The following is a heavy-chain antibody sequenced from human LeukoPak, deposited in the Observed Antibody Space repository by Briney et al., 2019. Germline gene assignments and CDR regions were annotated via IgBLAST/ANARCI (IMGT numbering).Heavy chain of an antibody. D-gene: IGHD2-2*01. J-gene: IGHJ4*02. CDR3: SGRDAAAGERAY. Sequence: GSLRLSCAASGFTFTDFWMNWVRQAPGKGLEWVANINQGGSTKYYVDSVKGRFTISRDNARNSLYLQMDSLRAEDTAVYFCSGRDAAAGERAYWGQGTLVTVSS. CDR2: INQGGSTK. V-gene: IGHV3-7*05. CDR1: GFTFTDFW.